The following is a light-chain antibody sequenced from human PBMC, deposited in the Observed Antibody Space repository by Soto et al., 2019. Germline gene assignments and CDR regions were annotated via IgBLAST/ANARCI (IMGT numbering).Light chain of an antibody. CDR3: QQYNNWPPIT. Sequence: EIVMTQSPATLSVSPGERATLSCRASQSVSGNLAWYQQKPDQAPRLLIYAASTRATGIPARFSGSGSGTEFTLTISSLQSEDFAVYYCQQYNNWPPITFGPGNKVDIK. CDR1: QSVSGN. J-gene: IGKJ3*01. V-gene: IGKV3-15*01. CDR2: AAS.